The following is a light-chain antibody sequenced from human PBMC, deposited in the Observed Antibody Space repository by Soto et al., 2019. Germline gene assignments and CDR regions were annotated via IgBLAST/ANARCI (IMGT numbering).Light chain of an antibody. CDR2: GSS. J-gene: IGKJ2*01. CDR1: QSVSSN. Sequence: EIVMTQSPATLSVSPGERATLFCRASQSVSSNLAWYLQKPGQAPRLLIYGSSTRATGIPARFSGSGSGTEFTLTISSLQSEDFAVYYCQQYNNWPPYTFGQGTKLEIK. CDR3: QQYNNWPPYT. V-gene: IGKV3-15*01.